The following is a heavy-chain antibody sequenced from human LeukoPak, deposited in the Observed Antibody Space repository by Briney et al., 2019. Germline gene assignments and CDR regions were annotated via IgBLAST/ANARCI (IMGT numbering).Heavy chain of an antibody. CDR1: GFTFSSYE. V-gene: IGHV3-48*03. CDR3: AKDFACCVIRPNSTLDY. D-gene: IGHD4-23*01. J-gene: IGHJ4*02. CDR2: ISSSGSTI. Sequence: GGSLRLSCAASGFTFSSYEMNWVRQAPGKGLEWVSYISSSGSTIYYADSVKGRFTISRDNAKNSLYLQMNSLRAEDTAVYYCAKDFACCVIRPNSTLDYWGQGTLVTVSS.